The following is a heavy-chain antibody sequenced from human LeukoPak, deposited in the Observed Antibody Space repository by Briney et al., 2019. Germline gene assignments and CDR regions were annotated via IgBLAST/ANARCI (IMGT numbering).Heavy chain of an antibody. CDR2: VYYGGSS. Sequence: KPSETLSLTCTVSGGSVSSDEYYWSWVRQHPGKGLEWIGYVYYGGSSYYIPSLESRVTMSVEVSKNQFSLELRSVTAADTAVYYCARVKVLRFLEWFLDFWGQGALVTVSS. CDR1: GGSVSSDEYY. CDR3: ARVKVLRFLEWFLDF. J-gene: IGHJ4*02. D-gene: IGHD3-3*01. V-gene: IGHV4-31*03.